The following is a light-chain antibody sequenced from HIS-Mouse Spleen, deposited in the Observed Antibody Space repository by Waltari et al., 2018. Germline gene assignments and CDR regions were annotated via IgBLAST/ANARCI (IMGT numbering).Light chain of an antibody. Sequence: QSALTQPASVSGSPGQSITLSCTGPSSDVGSYNLVSWYQQHPGKAPKLMIYEGSKRPSGVSNRFSGSKSGNTASLTISGLQAEDEADYYCCSYAGSSTFVVFGGGTKLTVL. CDR1: SSDVGSYNL. CDR2: EGS. V-gene: IGLV2-23*01. CDR3: CSYAGSSTFVV. J-gene: IGLJ2*01.